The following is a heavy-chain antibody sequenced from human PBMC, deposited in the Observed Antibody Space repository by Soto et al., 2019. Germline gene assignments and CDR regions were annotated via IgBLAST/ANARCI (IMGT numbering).Heavy chain of an antibody. CDR1: GDSIRSNNYY. V-gene: IGHV4-39*01. Sequence: SSETLSLTCTVSGDSIRSNNYYWGWIRQPPGKRIEWIGGINYSGSTYYNPSLKSRVTISVDTSKIQFSLMLSSVTAADTALYYFARHPGYCTGTSCYSYYTMDVWGQGTTVT. CDR3: ARHPGYCTGTSCYSYYTMDV. CDR2: INYSGST. D-gene: IGHD2-2*02. J-gene: IGHJ6*02.